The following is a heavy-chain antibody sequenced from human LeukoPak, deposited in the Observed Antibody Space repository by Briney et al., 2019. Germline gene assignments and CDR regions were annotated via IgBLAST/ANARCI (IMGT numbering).Heavy chain of an antibody. V-gene: IGHV4-39*01. J-gene: IGHJ4*02. CDR2: IYYSGST. D-gene: IGHD3-22*01. CDR3: ARLRYYDSSGYYSDFDY. Sequence: SETLSLTCTVSGGSISSSSYYWGWIRQPPGKGLEWIGSIYYSGSTYYNPSLKSRVTISVDTSKNQFSLKLSSVTAADTAVYYCARLRYYDSSGYYSDFDYWGQGTLVTVSS. CDR1: GGSISSSSYY.